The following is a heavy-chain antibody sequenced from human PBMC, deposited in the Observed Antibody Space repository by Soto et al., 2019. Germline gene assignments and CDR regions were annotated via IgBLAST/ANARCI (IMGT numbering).Heavy chain of an antibody. V-gene: IGHV3-23*01. CDR3: AKDAVTRILGYCSGGSCYEFDY. CDR1: GFTFSSYA. CDR2: ISGSGGST. D-gene: IGHD2-15*01. Sequence: GGSLRLSCAASGFTFSSYAMSWVRQAPGKGLEWVSAISGSGGSTYYADSVKGRFTISRDNSKNTLYLQMNSLRAEDTAVYYCAKDAVTRILGYCSGGSCYEFDYWGQGTLVTVSS. J-gene: IGHJ4*02.